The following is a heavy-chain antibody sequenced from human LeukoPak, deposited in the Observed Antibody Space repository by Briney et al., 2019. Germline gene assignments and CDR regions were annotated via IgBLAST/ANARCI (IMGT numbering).Heavy chain of an antibody. CDR2: INPSGTGT. D-gene: IGHD1-26*01. V-gene: IGHV1-46*01. CDR1: GYTITNNY. J-gene: IGHJ4*02. CDR3: ARSGRGTYYYFDY. Sequence: ASVKVSCKASGYTITNNYMHWVRQAPGQGLEWMGVINPSGTGTSYAQKLQGRVTMTTDTSAGTAYMELRSLRSDDTAVYYCARSGRGTYYYFDYWGQGTLVTVSS.